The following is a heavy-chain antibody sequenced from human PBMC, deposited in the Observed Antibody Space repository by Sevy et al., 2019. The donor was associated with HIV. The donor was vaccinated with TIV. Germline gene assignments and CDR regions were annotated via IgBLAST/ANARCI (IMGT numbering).Heavy chain of an antibody. J-gene: IGHJ6*02. D-gene: IGHD2-2*01. V-gene: IGHV1-2*02. CDR1: GYTFTGYY. Sequence: ASVKVSCKASGYTFTGYYIHWVRQAPGQGLEWMGWINPNSGGTNYAQKFQGRVTMTRDTSISTAYMELSRLRSDDTAVYYCARTPAASYSGYGMDVWGQGTTVTVSS. CDR3: ARTPAASYSGYGMDV. CDR2: INPNSGGT.